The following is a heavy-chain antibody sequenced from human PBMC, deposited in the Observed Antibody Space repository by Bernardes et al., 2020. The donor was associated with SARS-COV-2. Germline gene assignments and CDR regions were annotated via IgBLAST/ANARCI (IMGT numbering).Heavy chain of an antibody. CDR2: IKSKAADGTA. D-gene: IGHD3-22*01. J-gene: IGHJ3*01. V-gene: IGHV3-15*01. CDR3: NTASSCYLCETIDV. Sequence: GGSLRLSCAASRFSFNNAHMSWVRQAPGKGLEWVGRIKSKAADGTADYAAPVKGRFTISRDDSTNMVYLQMNSLKTEDTAVYFCNTASSCYLCETIDVWGRGTLVTVSS. CDR1: RFSFNNAH.